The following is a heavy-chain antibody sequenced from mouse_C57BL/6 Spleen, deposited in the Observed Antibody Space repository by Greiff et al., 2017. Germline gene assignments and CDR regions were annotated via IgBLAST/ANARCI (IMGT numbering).Heavy chain of an antibody. CDR3: ARSEYYYAMDY. V-gene: IGHV2-6*03. J-gene: IGHJ4*01. CDR1: GFSLTSYC. D-gene: IGHD5-1*01. CDR2: IWSDGGT. Sequence: QVQLQQSGPGLVAPSPSLSISCTASGFSLTSYCVHWVRQPPGQGLEWLVVIWSDGGTTYNSALKSRLSISKDNSNSQVFLKMSSLQTDDTAMYYCARSEYYYAMDYWGERTSVTVST.